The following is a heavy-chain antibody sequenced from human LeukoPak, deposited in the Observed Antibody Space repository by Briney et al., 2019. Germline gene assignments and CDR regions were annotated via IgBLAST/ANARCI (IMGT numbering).Heavy chain of an antibody. Sequence: GGSLRLSCAASGFTFRTFAMTWVRQAPGQGLEWVSSISDSGGNTYYADSVKGRFTISRDNSKNTLYLQMNSLRAEDTAFYYCVKEGSTWYGALGIWGQGTIVTISS. D-gene: IGHD6-13*01. CDR1: GFTFRTFA. J-gene: IGHJ3*02. CDR2: ISDSGGNT. CDR3: VKEGSTWYGALGI. V-gene: IGHV3-23*01.